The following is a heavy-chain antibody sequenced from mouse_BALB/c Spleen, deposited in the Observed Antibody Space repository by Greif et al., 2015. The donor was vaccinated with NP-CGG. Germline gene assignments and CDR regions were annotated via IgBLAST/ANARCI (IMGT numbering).Heavy chain of an antibody. CDR3: ARDGHYYGYYFDY. CDR1: GFTFSSYG. V-gene: IGHV5-6-3*01. D-gene: IGHD1-2*01. J-gene: IGHJ2*01. Sequence: EVMLVESGGGLVQPGGSLKLSCAASGFTFSSYGMSWVRQTPDKRLELVATINSNGGSTYYPDSVKGRFTISRDNAKNTLYLQMSSLKSEDTAMYYCARDGHYYGYYFDYWGQGTTLTVSS. CDR2: INSNGGST.